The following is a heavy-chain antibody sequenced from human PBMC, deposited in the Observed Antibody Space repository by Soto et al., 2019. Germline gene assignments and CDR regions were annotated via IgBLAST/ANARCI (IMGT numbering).Heavy chain of an antibody. V-gene: IGHV3-30-3*01. CDR3: ARVPTVSYFEY. CDR1: GFTFSNYA. D-gene: IGHD4-17*01. Sequence: GGSLRLSCAASGFTFSNYAMHWVRQTPGKGLEGVAVISYDGRNKHYADSVKGRFTISRDNSKDTLYLQMNSLRAEDTAVYYCARVPTVSYFEYWGRGTLVTVSS. J-gene: IGHJ4*02. CDR2: ISYDGRNK.